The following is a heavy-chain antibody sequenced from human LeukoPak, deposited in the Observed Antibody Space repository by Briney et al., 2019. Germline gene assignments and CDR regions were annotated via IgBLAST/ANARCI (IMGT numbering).Heavy chain of an antibody. D-gene: IGHD3-22*01. CDR3: ARVSRGYYDSSGYYFNYFDY. V-gene: IGHV4-4*02. J-gene: IGHJ4*02. CDR2: IYHSGST. Sequence: SGTLSLTCAVSGGSISSSNWWSWVRQPPGKGLEWIGEIYHSGSTNYSPSLKRRVSISVDKSKNQFSMKLSSVPAADTAVYYCARVSRGYYDSSGYYFNYFDYWGQGTLVTVSS. CDR1: GGSISSSNW.